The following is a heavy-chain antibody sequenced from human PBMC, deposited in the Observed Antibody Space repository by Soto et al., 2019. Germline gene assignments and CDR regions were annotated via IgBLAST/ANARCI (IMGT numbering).Heavy chain of an antibody. Sequence: ASVKVSCKASGYTFTSYYMHWVRQAPGQGLEWMGIINPSGGSTSYAQKFQGRVTMTRDTSTSTVYMELSSLRSEDTAVYYCARVESSGRNYYYYGMDVWGQGTTVTVSS. CDR3: ARVESSGRNYYYYGMDV. CDR1: GYTFTSYY. J-gene: IGHJ6*02. V-gene: IGHV1-46*01. D-gene: IGHD3-10*01. CDR2: INPSGGST.